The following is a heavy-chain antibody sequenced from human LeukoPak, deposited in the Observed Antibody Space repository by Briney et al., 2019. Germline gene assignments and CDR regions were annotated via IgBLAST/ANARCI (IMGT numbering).Heavy chain of an antibody. Sequence: TGGSLRLSCAASGFTFSSYAMSWVRQAPGKGLEWVSAISGSGGSTHYADSVKGRFTISRDNSKNTLYLQMNSLRAEDTAVYYCAKDLDRIQLWSGPFDYWGQGTLVTVSS. V-gene: IGHV3-23*01. CDR3: AKDLDRIQLWSGPFDY. D-gene: IGHD5-18*01. J-gene: IGHJ4*02. CDR1: GFTFSSYA. CDR2: ISGSGGST.